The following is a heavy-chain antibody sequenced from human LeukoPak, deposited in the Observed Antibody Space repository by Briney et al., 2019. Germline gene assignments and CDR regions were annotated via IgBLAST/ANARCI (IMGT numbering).Heavy chain of an antibody. CDR3: ARGPTESMVRGVITGKFDY. Sequence: PSETLSLTCAVSGGSISSYYWSWIRQPAGKGLEWIGRIYTSGSTNYNPSLKSRVTMAVDTSKNQFSLKLSSVTAADTGVYYCARGPTESMVRGVITGKFDYWGQGTLVTVSS. CDR2: IYTSGST. CDR1: GGSISSYY. V-gene: IGHV4-4*07. J-gene: IGHJ4*02. D-gene: IGHD3-10*01.